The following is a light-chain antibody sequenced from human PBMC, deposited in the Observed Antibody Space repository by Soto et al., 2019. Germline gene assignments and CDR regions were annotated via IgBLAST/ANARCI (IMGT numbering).Light chain of an antibody. CDR3: QQRNSGPLT. CDR2: DAS. J-gene: IGKJ4*01. V-gene: IGKV3-11*01. Sequence: EVVLTHSPVTLPLSPGEIAALSCKSSQSVGDYLAWYQHKPGQPPRNVIYDASNRATGIPDRFSGSGSGTDFPLTISSLEPEHFEVYYCQQRNSGPLTFGGGTKVDIK. CDR1: QSVGDY.